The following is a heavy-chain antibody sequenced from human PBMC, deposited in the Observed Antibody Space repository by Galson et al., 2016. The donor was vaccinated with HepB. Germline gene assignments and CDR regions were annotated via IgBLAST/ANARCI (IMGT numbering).Heavy chain of an antibody. CDR1: GFTFDDYA. CDR3: ARSHPGRYSGYDIDY. D-gene: IGHD5-12*01. V-gene: IGHV3-11*04. CDR2: ISSSGSTI. Sequence: SLRLSCAASGFTFDDYAMHWVRQAPGKGLEWVSYISSSGSTIYYADSVKGRFTISRDNAKNSLYLQMNSLRAEDTAVFYCARSHPGRYSGYDIDYWGKGTLVTVSS. J-gene: IGHJ4*02.